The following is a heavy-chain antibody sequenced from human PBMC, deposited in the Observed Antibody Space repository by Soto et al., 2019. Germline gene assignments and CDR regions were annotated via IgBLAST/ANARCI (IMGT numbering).Heavy chain of an antibody. CDR3: ARDLFSVIVSYSDPHYFDS. CDR2: ISSSRRVI. V-gene: IGHV3-48*01. J-gene: IGHJ4*02. Sequence: PGGSLRLSCATSGFILSDCAMNWVRQAPGKGLEWVAYISSSRRVIDYADSVKGRFIISRDDARNSLDLHMSSLRVEDTAVYYCARDLFSVIVSYSDPHYFDSWGMGTLVTVSS. CDR1: GFILSDCA. D-gene: IGHD1-26*01.